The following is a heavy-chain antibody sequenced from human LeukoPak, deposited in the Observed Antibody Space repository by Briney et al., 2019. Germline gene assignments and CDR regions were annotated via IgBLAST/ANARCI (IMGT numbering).Heavy chain of an antibody. J-gene: IGHJ4*02. V-gene: IGHV4-59*08. CDR3: ARHRAYSSSSPFDY. CDR1: GGSISSYY. Sequence: SETLSLTCTVSGGSISSYYWSWIRQPPGKGLEWIGYIYYSGSTNYNPSLKSRVTISVDTSKNQFSLRLSSVTAADTAVYYCARHRAYSSSSPFDYWGQGTLVTVSS. D-gene: IGHD6-6*01. CDR2: IYYSGST.